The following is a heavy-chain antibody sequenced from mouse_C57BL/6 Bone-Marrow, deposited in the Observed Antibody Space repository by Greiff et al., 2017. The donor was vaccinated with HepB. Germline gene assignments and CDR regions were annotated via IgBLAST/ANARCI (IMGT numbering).Heavy chain of an antibody. J-gene: IGHJ4*01. CDR2: ISGGGGNT. Sequence: EVHLVESGGGLVKPGGSLKLSCAASGFTFSSYTMSWVRQTPEKRLEWVATISGGGGNTYYPDSVKGRFTISRDNAKNTLYLQMGSLRSEDTALYYCATLYYGRPFYAMDYWGQGTSVTVSS. CDR1: GFTFSSYT. CDR3: ATLYYGRPFYAMDY. V-gene: IGHV5-9*01. D-gene: IGHD1-1*01.